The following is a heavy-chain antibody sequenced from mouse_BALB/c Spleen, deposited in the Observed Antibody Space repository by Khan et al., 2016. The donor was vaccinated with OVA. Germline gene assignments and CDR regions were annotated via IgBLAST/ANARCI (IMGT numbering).Heavy chain of an antibody. CDR3: SRFYDGYYYTVDD. Sequence: QVQLKQSGPGLVAPSQSLSITCTVSGFSLTTYGVHWVRQPPGKGLEWLGVIWAGGDTNYNSALMSRLSISKDNSKSQVFLKMNSLQTDDTAMYYCSRFYDGYYYTVDDWGQGTSVTVSS. CDR2: IWAGGDT. D-gene: IGHD2-3*01. CDR1: GFSLTTYG. V-gene: IGHV2-9*02. J-gene: IGHJ4*01.